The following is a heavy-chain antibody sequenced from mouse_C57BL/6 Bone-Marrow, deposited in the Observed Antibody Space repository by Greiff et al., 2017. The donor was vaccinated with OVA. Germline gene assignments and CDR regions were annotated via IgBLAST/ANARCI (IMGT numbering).Heavy chain of an antibody. J-gene: IGHJ1*03. CDR2: INSYGGST. Sequence: EVQLVESGGGLVQPGESLKLSCESTEYAFPSHDMSWVRQTPAKRLELVAAINSYGGSTYYPDTMERRFIISRDNTKKTLYLQMSRLRSEETALYYGARHGYGSADWYFDVWGTGTTVTVAA. V-gene: IGHV5-2*01. CDR1: EYAFPSHD. D-gene: IGHD1-1*01. CDR3: ARHGYGSADWYFDV.